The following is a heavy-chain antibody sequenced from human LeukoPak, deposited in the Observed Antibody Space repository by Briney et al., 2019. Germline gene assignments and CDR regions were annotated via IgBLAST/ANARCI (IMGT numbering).Heavy chain of an antibody. CDR1: GGSISSYY. CDR2: IYTSGST. CDR3: ARSLLTGYDSSGYSYYFDY. V-gene: IGHV4-4*07. Sequence: SETLSLTCTVSGGSISSYYWSWIRQPAGKGLKWIGRIYTSGSTNYNPSLKSRVTMSVDTSKNQFSLKLSSVTAADTAVYYCARSLLTGYDSSGYSYYFDYWGQGTLVTVSS. J-gene: IGHJ4*02. D-gene: IGHD3-22*01.